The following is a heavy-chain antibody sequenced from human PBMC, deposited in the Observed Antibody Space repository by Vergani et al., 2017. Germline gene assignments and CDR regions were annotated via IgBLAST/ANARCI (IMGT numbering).Heavy chain of an antibody. D-gene: IGHD1-14*01. CDR2: IWYDGSNK. CDR1: GFTFSSYG. V-gene: IGHV3-33*06. J-gene: IGHJ4*02. CDR3: AKGPEGHYFDY. Sequence: QVQLVESGGGVVQPGRSLRLSCAASGFTFSSYGMHWVRQAPGKGLEWVAVIWYDGSNKYYADSVKGRFTISRDNSKNTLYLQMNSLRAEDTAVYYCAKGPEGHYFDYWGQGTLVTVSS.